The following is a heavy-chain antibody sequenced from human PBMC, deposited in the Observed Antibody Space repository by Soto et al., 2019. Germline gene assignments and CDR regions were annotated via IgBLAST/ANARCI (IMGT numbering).Heavy chain of an antibody. D-gene: IGHD6-19*01. CDR3: ESRIAVTAIDY. Sequence: GGSLRLSCTASGFTFRSYDMHWVRQALGKGLEWVALISYDGSKKYYADSVKGRFTISRDNSKNTLYLQMNSPRGDDTAIYYCESRIAVTAIDYWGQGALVTVSS. CDR1: GFTFRSYD. CDR2: ISYDGSKK. V-gene: IGHV3-30*03. J-gene: IGHJ4*02.